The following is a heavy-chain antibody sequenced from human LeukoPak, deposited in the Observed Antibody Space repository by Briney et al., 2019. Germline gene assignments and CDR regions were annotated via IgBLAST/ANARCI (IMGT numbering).Heavy chain of an antibody. J-gene: IGHJ6*03. D-gene: IGHD4-11*01. CDR1: GYTFTSYG. CDR3: ARSANTVYYYYYMDV. V-gene: IGHV1-69*05. Sequence: SVKVSCKASGYTFTSYGISWVRQAPGQGLEWMGWIIPIFGTANYAQKFQGRVTITTDESTSTAYMELSSLRSEDTAVYYCARSANTVYYYYYMDVWGKGTTVTVSS. CDR2: IIPIFGTA.